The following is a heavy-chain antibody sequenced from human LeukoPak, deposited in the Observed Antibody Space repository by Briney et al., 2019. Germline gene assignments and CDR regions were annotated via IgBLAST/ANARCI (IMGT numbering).Heavy chain of an antibody. D-gene: IGHD6-13*01. CDR2: ISRSGGST. CDR1: GFTFSSYA. J-gene: IGHJ4*02. V-gene: IGHV3-23*01. Sequence: PGGSLRLSCAASGFTFSSYAMSWVRQAPGKGQEWVSAISRSGGSTYYADSVKGRFTISRDNSKNTLYLQMNTLRAEDTAVYYCASKSQAAAGYVFDYWGQGTLVTVSS. CDR3: ASKSQAAAGYVFDY.